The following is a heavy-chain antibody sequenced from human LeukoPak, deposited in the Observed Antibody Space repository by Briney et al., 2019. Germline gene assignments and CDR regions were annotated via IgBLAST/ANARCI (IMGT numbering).Heavy chain of an antibody. CDR2: ITSSSSYI. D-gene: IGHD5-18*01. CDR1: GFTFSSYN. CDR3: ARDRGYSYGHDY. J-gene: IGHJ4*02. V-gene: IGHV3-21*01. Sequence: GGSLRLSCAASGFTFSSYNMNWVRQAPGKGLEWVSSITSSSSYIYYADSVKGRFTISRDNAKNSLYLQMNSLRAEDTAVYYCARDRGYSYGHDYWGQGTLVTVSS.